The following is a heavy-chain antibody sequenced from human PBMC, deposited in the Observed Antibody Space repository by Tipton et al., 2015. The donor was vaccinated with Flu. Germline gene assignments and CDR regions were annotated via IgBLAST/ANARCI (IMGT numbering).Heavy chain of an antibody. CDR2: IKQDGSEK. Sequence: SLRLSCAASGFTFSSYWMSWVRQAPGKGLEWVANIKQDGSEKYYVDSVKGRFTISRDNAKNSLYLQMNSLRAEDTAVYYCARGLGYDWYYFDYWGQGTLVTVSS. CDR3: ARGLGYDWYYFDY. D-gene: IGHD5-12*01. V-gene: IGHV3-7*01. J-gene: IGHJ4*02. CDR1: GFTFSSYW.